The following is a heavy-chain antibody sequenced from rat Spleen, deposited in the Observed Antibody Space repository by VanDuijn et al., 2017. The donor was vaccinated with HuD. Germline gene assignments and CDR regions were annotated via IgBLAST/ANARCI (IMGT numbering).Heavy chain of an antibody. J-gene: IGHJ1*01. Sequence: EVQLVESGGGLVQPGRSLKLSCAASGFTFSDYYMAWVRQAPTKGLEWVATISSDGGRNFYRDSVKGRFTISRDNAKSSLYLQMNSLRSEDTATYYCARHPPLRRLLYWYCGVWGPGTMVNVSS. CDR3: ARHPPLRRLLYWYCGV. D-gene: IGHD1-11*01. CDR1: GFTFSDYY. CDR2: ISSDGGRN. V-gene: IGHV5-22*01.